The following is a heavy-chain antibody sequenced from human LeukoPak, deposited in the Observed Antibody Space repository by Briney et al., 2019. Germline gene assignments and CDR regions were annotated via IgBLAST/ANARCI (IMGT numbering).Heavy chain of an antibody. J-gene: IGHJ4*02. CDR1: GFTFSSYW. Sequence: WGSLRRSCAAAGFTFSSYWLSWVRQAPGKGLEWVANIKEDGSARHYVDSVKGRFTISRDNAKKSLYLQMSSLRAEDTAVYYCAIAAGWEQAYWGQGTLVTVSS. CDR2: IKEDGSAR. CDR3: AIAAGWEQAY. D-gene: IGHD1-26*01. V-gene: IGHV3-7*01.